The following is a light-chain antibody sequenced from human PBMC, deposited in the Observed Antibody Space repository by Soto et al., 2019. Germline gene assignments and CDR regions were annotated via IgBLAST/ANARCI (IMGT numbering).Light chain of an antibody. J-gene: IGKJ1*01. CDR1: QSLVHTDGNTY. CDR3: MQATHWPWT. V-gene: IGKV2-30*02. Sequence: VVLTQTPRSSLVSLGQPASISCTSSQSLVHTDGNTYLSWFQQRPGQSPRRLIYKVSDWDSGVPDRFSGSGSGTHFTLKISRVEAEDVGVYYCMQATHWPWTFGQGTKVDIK. CDR2: KVS.